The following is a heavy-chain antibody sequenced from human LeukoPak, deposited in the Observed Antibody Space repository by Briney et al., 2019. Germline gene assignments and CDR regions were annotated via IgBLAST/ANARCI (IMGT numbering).Heavy chain of an antibody. J-gene: IGHJ4*02. V-gene: IGHV4-31*03. CDR1: GGSISSGGYY. CDR3: ARGLWFGELLYNYYFDY. D-gene: IGHD3-10*01. CDR2: IYYSGST. Sequence: SQTLSLTCTVSGGSISSGGYYWSWIRQHPGKGLEWIGYIYYSGSTYYNPSLKSRVTISVDTSKNQFSLKLSSVTAADTAVYYCARGLWFGELLYNYYFDYWSQGTLVTVSS.